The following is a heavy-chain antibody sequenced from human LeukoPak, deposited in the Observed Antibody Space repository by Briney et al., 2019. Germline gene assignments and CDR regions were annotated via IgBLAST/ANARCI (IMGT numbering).Heavy chain of an antibody. Sequence: SETLSLTCTVSGGSISSSSYYWGWIRQPPGKGLEWIVSIYYSGSNYYNPSLKSRVTRSVDTSKNQFSLKLSSVTAADTAVYYCARPYLRGTVVNNWFDPWGPGTLVTVS. CDR3: ARPYLRGTVVNNWFDP. D-gene: IGHD4-23*01. V-gene: IGHV4-39*01. CDR1: GGSISSSSYY. J-gene: IGHJ5*02. CDR2: IYYSGSN.